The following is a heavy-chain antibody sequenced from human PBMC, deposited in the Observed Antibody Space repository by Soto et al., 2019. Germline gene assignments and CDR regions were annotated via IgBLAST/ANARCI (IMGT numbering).Heavy chain of an antibody. Sequence: SETLFLTCTVSGGSISSYYLSWIRQPPGKGLEWIGYIYYSGSTNYNPSLKSRVTISVDTSKNQFSLKLSSVTAADTAVYYCARDGEGYYDSSGYPYYYYGMDVWGQGTTVTVSS. CDR2: IYYSGST. J-gene: IGHJ6*02. CDR3: ARDGEGYYDSSGYPYYYYGMDV. D-gene: IGHD3-22*01. V-gene: IGHV4-59*01. CDR1: GGSISSYY.